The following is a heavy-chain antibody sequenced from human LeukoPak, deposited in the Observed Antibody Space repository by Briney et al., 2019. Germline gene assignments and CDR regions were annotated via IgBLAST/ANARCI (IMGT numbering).Heavy chain of an antibody. J-gene: IGHJ6*02. V-gene: IGHV3-30-3*01. CDR1: GFTFSSYA. CDR3: ARDTVRGVHYGMDV. Sequence: GGSLRLSCAASGFTFSSYAMHWVRQAPGKGLEWVAVISYGGSNKYYADSVKGRFTISRDNSKNTLYLQMNSLRAEDTAVYYCARDTVRGVHYGMDVWGQGTTVTVSS. D-gene: IGHD3-10*01. CDR2: ISYGGSNK.